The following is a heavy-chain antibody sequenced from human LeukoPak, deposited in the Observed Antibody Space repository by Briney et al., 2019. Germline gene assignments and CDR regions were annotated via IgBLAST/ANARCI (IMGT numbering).Heavy chain of an antibody. CDR1: GGSISSGDYY. D-gene: IGHD2-15*01. CDR3: ARYREYCSGGSCQGYYYGMDV. Sequence: SQTLSLTCTVSGGSISSGDYYWRWIRQPPGKGLEWIGYIYYSGSTYYNPSLKSRVTISVDTSKNQFSLKLSSVTAADTAVYYWARYREYCSGGSCQGYYYGMDVWGKGTTVTVSS. J-gene: IGHJ6*04. CDR2: IYYSGST. V-gene: IGHV4-30-4*01.